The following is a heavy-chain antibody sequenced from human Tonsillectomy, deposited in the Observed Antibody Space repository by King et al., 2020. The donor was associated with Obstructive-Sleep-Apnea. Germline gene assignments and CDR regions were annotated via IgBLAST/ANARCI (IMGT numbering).Heavy chain of an antibody. CDR1: GFSLSASGEG. D-gene: IGHD1-26*01. Sequence: TLKVSGPTLVKPTQTLTLTCTFSGFSLSASGEGVAWIRQPPGKALEWLALIYWDDEKRYSPALQSRLTITKDTSKNQVVLTMTNMDPVDTATYYCVHRRGGTYYFDFWGQGSLVTVSS. V-gene: IGHV2-5*02. J-gene: IGHJ4*02. CDR3: VHRRGGTYYFDF. CDR2: IYWDDEK.